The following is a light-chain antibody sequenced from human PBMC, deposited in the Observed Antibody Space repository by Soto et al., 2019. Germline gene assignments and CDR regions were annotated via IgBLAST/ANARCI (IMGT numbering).Light chain of an antibody. V-gene: IGKV1-5*01. Sequence: DIQMTQSPSTLSASVGDRVTITCRAGQSISNWLAWYQQKPGKAPKLLIYDASSLESGVPSRFSGSGSGTEFTLTISSLQPDDFATYYCQQYNSYWTFGPGTQVEIK. CDR3: QQYNSYWT. J-gene: IGKJ1*01. CDR1: QSISNW. CDR2: DAS.